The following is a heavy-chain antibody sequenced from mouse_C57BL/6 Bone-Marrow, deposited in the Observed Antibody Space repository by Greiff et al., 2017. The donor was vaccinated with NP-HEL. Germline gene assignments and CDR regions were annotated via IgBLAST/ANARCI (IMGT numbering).Heavy chain of an antibody. V-gene: IGHV15-2*01. J-gene: IGHJ1*03. Sequence: QVHVKQSGSELRSPGSSVKLSCKDFDSEVFPIAYMSWVRQKPGHGFEWIGGILPSIGRTIYGEKFEDKATLDADTLSNTAYLELNSLTSEDSAIYYCARPHYYGSSYDWYFDVWGTGTTVTVSS. CDR1: DSEVFPIAY. D-gene: IGHD1-1*01. CDR2: ILPSIGRT. CDR3: ARPHYYGSSYDWYFDV.